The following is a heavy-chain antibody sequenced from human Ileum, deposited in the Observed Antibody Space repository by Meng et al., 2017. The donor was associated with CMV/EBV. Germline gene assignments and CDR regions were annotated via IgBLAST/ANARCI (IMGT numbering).Heavy chain of an antibody. CDR3: TTGGYCSSTSCSVPSDV. Sequence: GGSLRLSCAASGFTFSVAWMSWVRQAPGKGLEWVGRIKTKTDGGTTDYAAPVKGRFTISRDDSKNTLYLQMNSLITEDTAVYFCTTGGYCSSTSCSVPSDVWGQGTTVTVSS. V-gene: IGHV3-15*01. CDR1: GFTFSVAW. J-gene: IGHJ6*02. D-gene: IGHD2-2*01. CDR2: IKTKTDGGTT.